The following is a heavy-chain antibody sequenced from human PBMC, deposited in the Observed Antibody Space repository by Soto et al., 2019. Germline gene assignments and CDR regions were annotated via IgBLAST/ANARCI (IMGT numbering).Heavy chain of an antibody. CDR1: GFTFSTYS. J-gene: IGHJ5*02. Sequence: QPGGSLRLSCAASGFTFSTYSMNWVRQAPGKGLEWISYITSSSSTIYYADSVKGRFTISRDNAKNSLYLQMNSLRDEDTAMYYCARDNGMAGSFDPWGQGTLVTVSS. V-gene: IGHV3-48*02. D-gene: IGHD2-8*01. CDR3: ARDNGMAGSFDP. CDR2: ITSSSSTI.